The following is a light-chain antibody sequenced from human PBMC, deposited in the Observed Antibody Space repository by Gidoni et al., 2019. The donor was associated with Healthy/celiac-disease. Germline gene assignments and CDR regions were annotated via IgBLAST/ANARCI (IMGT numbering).Light chain of an antibody. CDR2: AAS. Sequence: DIQMTQSPSSVSASAGDRVTITCRASQGISSWLDWYQQKPGKAPKILIYAASSLQSGGPSRCSGSGSGTDFTITISSLQPEDFATYYCRQDNSFPLTFGGGTKVEIK. CDR1: QGISSW. V-gene: IGKV1-12*01. J-gene: IGKJ4*01. CDR3: RQDNSFPLT.